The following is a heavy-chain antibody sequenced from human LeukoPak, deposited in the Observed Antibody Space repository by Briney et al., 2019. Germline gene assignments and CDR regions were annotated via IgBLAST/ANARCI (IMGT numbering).Heavy chain of an antibody. V-gene: IGHV3-23*01. CDR3: ARGVSSHVRGYFDY. Sequence: GGSLRLSCAASGFTFSSYAMSWVRQAPGEGLEWVSTITGSGRTTYYADSVKGRFTISRDNSNNTLHLQVNSLRAEDTAVYYCARGVSSHVRGYFDYWGQGTLVTVSS. CDR1: GFTFSSYA. CDR2: ITGSGRTT. D-gene: IGHD6-6*01. J-gene: IGHJ4*02.